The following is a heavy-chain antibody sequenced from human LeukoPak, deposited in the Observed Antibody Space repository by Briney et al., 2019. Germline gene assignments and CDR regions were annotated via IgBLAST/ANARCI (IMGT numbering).Heavy chain of an antibody. D-gene: IGHD3-10*01. J-gene: IGHJ6*02. Sequence: PGGFLRLSCAASGFTFSSYAMHWVRQAPGKGLEWVAVISYDGSNKYYADSVKGRFTISRDNSKNTLYLQMNSLRAEDTAVYYCARSMVRGVTNYYYYGMDVWGQGTTVTVSS. CDR2: ISYDGSNK. CDR3: ARSMVRGVTNYYYYGMDV. CDR1: GFTFSSYA. V-gene: IGHV3-30*04.